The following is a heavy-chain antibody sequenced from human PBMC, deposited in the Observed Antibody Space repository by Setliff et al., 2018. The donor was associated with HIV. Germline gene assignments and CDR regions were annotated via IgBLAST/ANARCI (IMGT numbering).Heavy chain of an antibody. V-gene: IGHV5-51*01. CDR1: GNTFGRHW. D-gene: IGHD2-15*01. J-gene: IGHJ5*01. CDR2: IYPGDPDA. Sequence: GESLKISCKGPGNTFGRHWVAWVRQMPGKGLEWMGMIYPGDPDARYNPSLQGQVTISADKSIDTAYLQWDNLRASDTAMYYCAKYSPAAWFDSWGQGTLVTVSS. CDR3: AKYSPAAWFDS.